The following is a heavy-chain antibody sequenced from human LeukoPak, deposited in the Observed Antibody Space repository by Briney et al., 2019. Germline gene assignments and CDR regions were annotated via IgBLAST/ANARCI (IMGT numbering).Heavy chain of an antibody. CDR2: ISYDGSNK. D-gene: IGHD2-21*02. CDR1: GFTFSSYG. J-gene: IGHJ4*02. V-gene: IGHV3-30*18. Sequence: GRSLRLSCAASGFTFSSYGMHWVRQAPGKGLEWVAVISYDGSNKYYADSVKGRFTISRDNSKNTLYLQMNSLRAEDTAVYYCAKDSTIVVVTVTYDYWGQGTLVTVSS. CDR3: AKDSTIVVVTVTYDY.